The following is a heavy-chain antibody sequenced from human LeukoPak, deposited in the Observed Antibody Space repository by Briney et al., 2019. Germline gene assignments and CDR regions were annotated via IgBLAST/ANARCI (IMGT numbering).Heavy chain of an antibody. CDR3: VRLRRNSDTSGFYYYYDF. CDR2: ISVRSNYI. D-gene: IGHD3-22*01. CDR1: GYTFSSYS. V-gene: IGHV3-21*01. Sequence: GGSLRLSCAASGYTFSSYSINWVRHGPGKGLEWVSAISVRSNYIYYADSVRGRFRISRDDARASLYLQMNRLRAEDTAVYYCVRLRRNSDTSGFYYYYDFWGQGTLVTVSS. J-gene: IGHJ4*02.